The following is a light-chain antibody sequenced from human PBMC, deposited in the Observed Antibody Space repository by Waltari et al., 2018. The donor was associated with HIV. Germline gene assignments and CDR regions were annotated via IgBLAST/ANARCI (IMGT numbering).Light chain of an antibody. Sequence: QSALTQPASVSGSPGQSITISCTGTSSDVWSYNLVSWYQQHPGKAPKLMIYAVSKRPSGVSNRFSGSKSGNTASLTISGLQAEDEADYYCCSYAGSLYVFGTGTKVTVL. CDR1: SSDVWSYNL. CDR2: AVS. J-gene: IGLJ1*01. V-gene: IGLV2-23*02. CDR3: CSYAGSLYV.